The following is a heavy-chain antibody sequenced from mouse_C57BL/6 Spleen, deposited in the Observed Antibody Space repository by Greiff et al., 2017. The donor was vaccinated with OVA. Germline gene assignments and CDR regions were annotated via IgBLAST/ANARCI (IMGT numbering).Heavy chain of an antibody. D-gene: IGHD1-1*01. Sequence: VQLQQPGTELVKPGASVKLSCKASGYTFTSYWMHWVKQRPGQGLEWIGNINPSNGGTNYNEKFKSKATLTVDKSSSTAYMQLSSLTSEDSAVYDCARPITTVVATRAMDYWGQGTSVTVSS. V-gene: IGHV1-53*01. J-gene: IGHJ4*01. CDR2: INPSNGGT. CDR3: ARPITTVVATRAMDY. CDR1: GYTFTSYW.